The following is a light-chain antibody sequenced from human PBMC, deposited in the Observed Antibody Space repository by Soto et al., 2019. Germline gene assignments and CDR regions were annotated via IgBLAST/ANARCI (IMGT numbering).Light chain of an antibody. CDR1: QSVPISY. CDR3: QQYGSLSWT. J-gene: IGKJ1*01. CDR2: GAS. V-gene: IGKV3-20*01. Sequence: DIVLTQSPGTLSLSPGKRATLSCRASQSVPISYLAWYQQRPGQAPRLLIYGASRRATGIPDRFSGSGSGTDFTLTISRLEPEDFAVYYCQQYGSLSWTFGQGTKVDIK.